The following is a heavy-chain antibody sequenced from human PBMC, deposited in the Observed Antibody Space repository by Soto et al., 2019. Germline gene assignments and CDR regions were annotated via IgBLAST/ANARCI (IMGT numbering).Heavy chain of an antibody. CDR1: IGSVSSGSYS. V-gene: IGHV4-61*01. CDR2: IYYSGST. D-gene: IGHD6-13*01. J-gene: IGHJ4*02. CDR3: ARVSVSWPYYFDS. Sequence: PSETLSLTCSVSIGSVSSGSYSWSWIRQPPGKGLEWIGYIYYSGSTDYSPSLRSRVTISVDTSKNQFSLKLRSVSAADTAVYYCARVSVSWPYYFDSWGQGTPVTVSS.